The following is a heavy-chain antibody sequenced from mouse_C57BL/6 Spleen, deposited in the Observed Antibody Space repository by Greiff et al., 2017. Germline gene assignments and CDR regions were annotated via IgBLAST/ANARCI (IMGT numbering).Heavy chain of an antibody. J-gene: IGHJ4*01. CDR3: TTWGSNYERAMEY. CDR2: IDPEDGAT. V-gene: IGHV14-1*01. D-gene: IGHD2-5*01. CDR1: GFNIKDYY. Sequence: VQLKQSGAELVRPGVSVKLSCTASGFNIKDYYMHWVKQRPEQCLEWLGRIDPEDGATAYAPEFQGKATMTADTASNTAYLQLSSLTSEDTAVYYCTTWGSNYERAMEYGGQGTSVTVSP.